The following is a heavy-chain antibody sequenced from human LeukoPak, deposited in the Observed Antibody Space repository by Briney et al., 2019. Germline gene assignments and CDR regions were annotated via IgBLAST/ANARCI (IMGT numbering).Heavy chain of an antibody. CDR3: ASLQWLVGAFDI. CDR2: IYYSGST. CDR1: GGSISSYY. Sequence: SETLSLTCTVSGGSISSYYWSWIRQPPGKGLEWIGYIYYSGSTNYNPSLKSRVTISVDTSKNQFSLKLSSVTAADTAVYYCASLQWLVGAFDIWGQGTMVTVSS. D-gene: IGHD6-19*01. J-gene: IGHJ3*02. V-gene: IGHV4-59*01.